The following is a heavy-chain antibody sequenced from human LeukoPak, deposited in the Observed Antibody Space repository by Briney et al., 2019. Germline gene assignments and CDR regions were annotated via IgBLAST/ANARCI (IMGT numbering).Heavy chain of an antibody. CDR3: ARDRGDCSGGSCALDYYYMDV. Sequence: ASVKVSCKASGYTFTSYYMHWVRQAPGQGLEWMGIINPSGGSTSYAQKFQGRVTMTRDMSTSAVYMELSSLRSEDTAVYYCARDRGDCSGGSCALDYYYMDVWGKGTTVTVSS. D-gene: IGHD2-15*01. V-gene: IGHV1-46*01. CDR1: GYTFTSYY. CDR2: INPSGGST. J-gene: IGHJ6*03.